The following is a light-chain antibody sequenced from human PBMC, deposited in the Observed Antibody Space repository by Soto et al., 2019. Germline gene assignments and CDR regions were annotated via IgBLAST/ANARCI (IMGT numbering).Light chain of an antibody. CDR3: QHYNTYSWT. Sequence: DIQMTQSPSTLSASVGDRVTITCRASQSISSWLAWYQQKPGKAPKVLIYKASSLEGGVPSRFSGSVSGTEFTLTISSLQPDDFATYYCQHYNTYSWTFGQGTKVEIK. V-gene: IGKV1-5*03. J-gene: IGKJ1*01. CDR2: KAS. CDR1: QSISSW.